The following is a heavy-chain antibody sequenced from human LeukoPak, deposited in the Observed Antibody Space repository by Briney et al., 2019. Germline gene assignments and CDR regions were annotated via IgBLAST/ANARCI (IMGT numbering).Heavy chain of an antibody. CDR2: MRYDGSNK. Sequence: GGSLRLSCAASGFTFSSYGMHWVRQAPGKGLEWVAFMRYDGSNKYYADSVKGRFTISRDNSKNTLYLQMNSLRAEDTAVYYCAKVGYSGRRTLLKQNWFDPWGQGTLVTVSS. J-gene: IGHJ5*02. V-gene: IGHV3-30*02. CDR1: GFTFSSYG. D-gene: IGHD1-26*01. CDR3: AKVGYSGRRTLLKQNWFDP.